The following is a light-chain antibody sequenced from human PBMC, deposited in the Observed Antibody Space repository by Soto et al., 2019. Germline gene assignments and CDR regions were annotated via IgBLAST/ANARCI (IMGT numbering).Light chain of an antibody. CDR1: SSNVGSNY. CDR2: DNG. V-gene: IGLV1-51*01. J-gene: IGLJ2*01. Sequence: QSVLTQPPSVSAAPGQKVNIFCSGSSSNVGSNYVSWYQQLPGTDPKLLIYDNGKRSSGIPDRFSGSQSGTSATLGITGLQTGDEADYYCGTWDNSLSAVFGGGTKLTVL. CDR3: GTWDNSLSAV.